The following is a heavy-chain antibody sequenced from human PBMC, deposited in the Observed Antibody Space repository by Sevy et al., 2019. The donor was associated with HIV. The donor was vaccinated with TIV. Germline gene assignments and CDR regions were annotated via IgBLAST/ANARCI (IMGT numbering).Heavy chain of an antibody. CDR2: ISTSSST. CDR1: GFTFRSYN. CDR3: AREHSSCGGDCYALDY. D-gene: IGHD2-21*02. Sequence: GGSLRLSCVASGFTFRSYNMNWVRQAPGKGLEGVSKISTSSSTYYADSVKGRFTISRTNAKNYLYLQMNSLRDEETAVYYCAREHSSCGGDCYALDYWGQGTPVTVSS. J-gene: IGHJ4*02. V-gene: IGHV3-48*02.